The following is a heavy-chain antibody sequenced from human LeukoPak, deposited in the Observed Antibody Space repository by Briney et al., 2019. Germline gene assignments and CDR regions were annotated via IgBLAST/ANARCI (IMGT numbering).Heavy chain of an antibody. CDR3: ARGKWFDP. V-gene: IGHV4-34*01. J-gene: IGHJ5*02. Sequence: PSETLSLTCALYGVSFSGFYWSWIRHPPGERLEWIGEINHSGSTNYNPSHKSRVTISVDTSKNQFSLKLSSLTAAEVAVYYCARGKWFDPWGQGTLVTVSS. CDR2: INHSGST. CDR1: GVSFSGFY.